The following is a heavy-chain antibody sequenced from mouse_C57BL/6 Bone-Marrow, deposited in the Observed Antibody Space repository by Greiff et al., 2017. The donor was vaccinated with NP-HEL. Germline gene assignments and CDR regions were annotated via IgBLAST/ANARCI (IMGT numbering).Heavy chain of an antibody. Sequence: VQLQQPGAELVMPGASVKLSCKASGYTFTSYWMHWVKQRAGQGLEWIGEIDPSDSYTNYNQKFKGKSTLTVDKSSSTAYMQLSSLTSEDSAVYYCARDSSGYEYFDVWGTGTTVTVSS. V-gene: IGHV1-69*01. CDR1: GYTFTSYW. J-gene: IGHJ1*03. CDR3: ARDSSGYEYFDV. D-gene: IGHD3-2*02. CDR2: IDPSDSYT.